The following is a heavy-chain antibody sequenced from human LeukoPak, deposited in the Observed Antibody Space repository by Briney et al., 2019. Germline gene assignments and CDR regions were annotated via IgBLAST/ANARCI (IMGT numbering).Heavy chain of an antibody. D-gene: IGHD3-22*01. Sequence: ASVKVSCKASGGTFSSYAISWVRQAPGQGLEWMGGIIPIFGTANYAQKFQGRVTITADESTSTAYMELSSLRSDDTAVYYCARDRPKWLSSNFDYWGQGTLVTVSS. J-gene: IGHJ4*02. CDR2: IIPIFGTA. CDR3: ARDRPKWLSSNFDY. CDR1: GGTFSSYA. V-gene: IGHV1-69*01.